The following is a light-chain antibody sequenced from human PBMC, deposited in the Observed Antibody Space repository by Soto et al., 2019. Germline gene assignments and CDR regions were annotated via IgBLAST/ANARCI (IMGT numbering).Light chain of an antibody. V-gene: IGKV3-20*01. CDR2: GAS. Sequence: ELVLTQSPGTLSLSTGARATLSGRASQSVSSTTLALYQQKPGQAPRLLLYGASSRATCIPGRFSGSGSGPGFTVTISRLEPEEFTGYSCKQYGVSQVPFGGGTHVEIK. J-gene: IGKJ4*01. CDR1: QSVSSTT. CDR3: KQYGVSQVP.